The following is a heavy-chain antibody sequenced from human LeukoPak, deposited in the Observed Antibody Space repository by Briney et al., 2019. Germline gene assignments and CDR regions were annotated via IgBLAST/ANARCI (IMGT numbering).Heavy chain of an antibody. D-gene: IGHD3-10*01. V-gene: IGHV4-34*01. CDR1: GGSFSGYY. Sequence: PSETLSLTCAVYGGSFSGYYWSWIRQPPGKGLEWIGEINHSGSTNYNPSLKSRVTISVDTSKNQFSLKLSSVTAADTAVYYCARRSGSYLWEELFDPWGQGTLVTVSS. CDR2: INHSGST. CDR3: ARRSGSYLWEELFDP. J-gene: IGHJ5*02.